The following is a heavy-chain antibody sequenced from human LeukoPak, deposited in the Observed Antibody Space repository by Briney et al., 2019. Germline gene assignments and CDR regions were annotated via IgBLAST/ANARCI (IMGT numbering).Heavy chain of an antibody. V-gene: IGHV3-7*03. CDR1: GFTFSSYW. D-gene: IGHD2-15*01. CDR3: ASDVGGYCSGGSCFAFDI. J-gene: IGHJ3*02. Sequence: GGSLRLSCAASGFTFSSYWMSWVRQAPGKGLEWVANIKQDGSEKYYVDSVKGRFTISRDNAKNSLYLQMNSLRAEDTAVYYCASDVGGYCSGGSCFAFDIWGQGTMVTVSS. CDR2: IKQDGSEK.